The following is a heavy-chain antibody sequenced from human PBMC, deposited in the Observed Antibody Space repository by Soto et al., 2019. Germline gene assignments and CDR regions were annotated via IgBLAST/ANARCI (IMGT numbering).Heavy chain of an antibody. D-gene: IGHD3-16*01. CDR2: IWYDGNNK. J-gene: IGHJ6*02. CDR3: AREGQGGPGMDV. V-gene: IGHV3-33*01. Sequence: QVKLVESGGGVIQPGRTLRLSCAASGFSFSTYGMHWVRQAPGKGLEWVALIWYDGNNKYYGDSAKGRFTISRANSKNTLFLEMSSLRAEDTAVYYCAREGQGGPGMDVWCQGTTVSVSS. CDR1: GFSFSTYG.